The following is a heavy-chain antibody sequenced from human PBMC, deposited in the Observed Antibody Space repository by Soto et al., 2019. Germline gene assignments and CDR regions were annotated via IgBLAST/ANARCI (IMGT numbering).Heavy chain of an antibody. Sequence: ASVKVSCKASGYSFTDYHIHWVRQAPGQGLEWLGRINPKSGGTSTAQKFEGWVTMTTDTSISTASMELTRLTSDDTAIYYCARGDSTDCSNGVCSFFYNHDMDVWGQGTTVTVSS. V-gene: IGHV1-2*04. CDR3: ARGDSTDCSNGVCSFFYNHDMDV. J-gene: IGHJ6*02. CDR2: INPKSGGT. CDR1: GYSFTDYH. D-gene: IGHD2-8*01.